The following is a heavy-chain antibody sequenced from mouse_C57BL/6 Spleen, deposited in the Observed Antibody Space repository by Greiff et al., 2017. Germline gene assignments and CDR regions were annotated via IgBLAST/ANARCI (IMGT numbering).Heavy chain of an antibody. CDR1: GFTFSSYA. D-gene: IGHD4-1*01. J-gene: IGHJ2*01. CDR2: ISSGGDYI. Sequence: EVKVVESGEGLVKPGGSLKLSCAASGFTFSSYAMSWVRQTPEKRLEWVAYISSGGDYIYYADTVKGRFTISRDNARNTLYLQMSSLKSEDTAMYYCTRKLGPVYFDYWGQGTTLTVSS. CDR3: TRKLGPVYFDY. V-gene: IGHV5-9-1*02.